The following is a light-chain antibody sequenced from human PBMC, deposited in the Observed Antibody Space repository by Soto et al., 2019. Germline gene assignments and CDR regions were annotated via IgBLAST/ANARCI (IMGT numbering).Light chain of an antibody. CDR3: QQYYTYSGT. Sequence: DIQMTQSPSTLSASVGDRVTITCRASQSISSWLAWYQQKPGKAPKLLIYKASSLQSGVPPRFSGSGSGTEFPLIISSLQPDDFATDYCQQYYTYSGTFGQGTKVEIK. CDR1: QSISSW. V-gene: IGKV1-5*03. CDR2: KAS. J-gene: IGKJ1*01.